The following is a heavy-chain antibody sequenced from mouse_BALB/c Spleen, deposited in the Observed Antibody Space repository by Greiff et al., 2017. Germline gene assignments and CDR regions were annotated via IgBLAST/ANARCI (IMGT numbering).Heavy chain of an antibody. CDR3: ARGWPHWYFDV. D-gene: IGHD2-3*01. Sequence: VQLQQSGPELVKPGASVKISCKASGYSFTSYYIHWVKQRPGQGLEWIGWIFPGSGNTKYNEKFKGKATLTADTSSSTAYMQLSSLTSEDSAVYCCARGWPHWYFDVWGAGTTVTVSS. J-gene: IGHJ1*01. CDR2: IFPGSGNT. V-gene: IGHV1-66*01. CDR1: GYSFTSYY.